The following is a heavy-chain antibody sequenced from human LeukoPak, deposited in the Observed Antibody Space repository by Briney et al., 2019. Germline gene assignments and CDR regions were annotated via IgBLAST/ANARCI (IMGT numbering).Heavy chain of an antibody. CDR3: ARGPRIAAAGNYYYYGMDV. CDR1: GHTFTSYG. CDR2: ISAYNGNT. D-gene: IGHD6-13*01. J-gene: IGHJ6*02. V-gene: IGHV1-18*01. Sequence: ASVKVSCKASGHTFTSYGISWVRQAPGQGLEWMGWISAYNGNTNYAQKLQGRVTMTTDTSTSTAYMELRSLRSDDTAVYYCARGPRIAAAGNYYYYGMDVWGQGTTVTVSS.